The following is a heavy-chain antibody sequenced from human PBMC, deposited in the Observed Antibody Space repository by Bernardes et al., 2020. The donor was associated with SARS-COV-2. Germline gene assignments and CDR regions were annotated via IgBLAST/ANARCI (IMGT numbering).Heavy chain of an antibody. J-gene: IGHJ4*02. D-gene: IGHD3-10*01. Sequence: WGTLRLSCASFGFTFSNGCMHWVRKGPGKGLVWVSRIYTDGSTTTYAHSVEGRFTISRDNAKNTLYLQMNSLRAEDTAVYYCAREVYYYGSGTNFDSWGQGTLVTVSS. CDR3: AREVYYYGSGTNFDS. CDR2: IYTDGSTT. CDR1: GFTFSNGC. V-gene: IGHV3-74*01.